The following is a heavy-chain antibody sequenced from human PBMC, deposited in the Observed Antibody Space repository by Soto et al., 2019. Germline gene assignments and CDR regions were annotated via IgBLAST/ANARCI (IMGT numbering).Heavy chain of an antibody. Sequence: QLQLRESGPGLVKPSETLSLTCTVSGGSVSRDTYYWNWIRQPPGKGLEWIGYISNSGSTKYNPSLESRVIISMDESKNHLSLRMNSLTGADTAVYYCARASYYDERHFDYWGQGTLVTVSS. J-gene: IGHJ4*02. V-gene: IGHV4-61*03. CDR2: ISNSGST. CDR1: GGSVSRDTYY. D-gene: IGHD3-3*01. CDR3: ARASYYDERHFDY.